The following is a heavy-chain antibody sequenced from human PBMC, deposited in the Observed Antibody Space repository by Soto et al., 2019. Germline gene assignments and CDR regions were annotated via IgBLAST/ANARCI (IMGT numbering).Heavy chain of an antibody. CDR3: ARGNAFDI. J-gene: IGHJ3*02. Sequence: SVKVSCKASGGTFSSFTVNWVRQAPGQGLEWMGGFMPILGSANYAQKFQGRVTIIADESTNTGYLELSSLRSEDTAVYNCARGNAFDIWGQGTVVTVSS. CDR2: FMPILGSA. CDR1: GGTFSSFT. V-gene: IGHV1-69*13.